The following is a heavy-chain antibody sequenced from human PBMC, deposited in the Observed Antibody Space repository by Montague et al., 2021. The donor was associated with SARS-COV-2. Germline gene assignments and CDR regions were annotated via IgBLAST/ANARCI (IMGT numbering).Heavy chain of an antibody. CDR2: INGGSSVM. CDR3: APAVPVADDS. V-gene: IGHV3-48*03. CDR1: VFNFGVYE. Sequence: SLRLSCAASVFNFGVYEMNWVRQTPGKGLEWVSYINGGSSVMYYADSVMGRFTISRDNAESSPYLQMNSLRAEDTAVYYCAPAVPVADDSWGQGTLVTVSS. D-gene: IGHD3-16*01. J-gene: IGHJ5*02.